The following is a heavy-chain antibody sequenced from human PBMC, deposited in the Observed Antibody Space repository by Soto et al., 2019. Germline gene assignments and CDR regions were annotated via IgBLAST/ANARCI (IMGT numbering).Heavy chain of an antibody. CDR1: GASISSADYF. J-gene: IGHJ5*02. V-gene: IGHV4-30-4*01. Sequence: QVQLQESGPGLVKPSQTLSLTCTVSGASISSADYFWSWIRQPPGQGLEWIGYIHYSGNIFYNPSLESRVTISVDTSKNQFSLKLTSVTAADTAVYYCARQRTVYFARPGDWLDPWGQGTLVTVSS. D-gene: IGHD3-9*01. CDR3: ARQRTVYFARPGDWLDP. CDR2: IHYSGNI.